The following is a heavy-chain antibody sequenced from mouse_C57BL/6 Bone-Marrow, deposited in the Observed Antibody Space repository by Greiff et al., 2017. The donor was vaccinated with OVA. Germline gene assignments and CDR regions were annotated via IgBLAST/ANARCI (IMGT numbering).Heavy chain of an antibody. D-gene: IGHD2-1*01. CDR2: ISSGGSYT. J-gene: IGHJ2*01. Sequence: EVQLQESGGDLVKPGGSLKLSCAASGFTFSSYGMSWVRQTPDKRLEWVATISSGGSYTYYPDSVKGRFTISRDNAKNTLYLQMSSLKSEDTAIYYCSRHLLWYNVGFDYWGQGTTLTVSS. V-gene: IGHV5-6*01. CDR1: GFTFSSYG. CDR3: SRHLLWYNVGFDY.